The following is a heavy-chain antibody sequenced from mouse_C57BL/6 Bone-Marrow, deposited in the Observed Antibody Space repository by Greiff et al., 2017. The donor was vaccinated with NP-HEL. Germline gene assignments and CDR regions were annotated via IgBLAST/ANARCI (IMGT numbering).Heavy chain of an antibody. CDR1: GFNIKDDY. J-gene: IGHJ2*01. CDR2: IDPENGDT. Sequence: EVQLQQSGAELVRPGASVKLSCTASGFNIKDDYMHWVKQRPEQGLEWIGWIDPENGDTEYATKFQGKATITADTSSNTAYLQLSSLTSEDPAVYYCTPYSLFDYWGQGTTLTVSS. CDR3: TPYSLFDY. V-gene: IGHV14-4*01.